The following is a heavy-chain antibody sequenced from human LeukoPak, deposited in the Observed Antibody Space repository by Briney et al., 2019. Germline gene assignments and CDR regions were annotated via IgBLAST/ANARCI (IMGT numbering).Heavy chain of an antibody. J-gene: IGHJ4*02. D-gene: IGHD3-10*01. CDR2: IYYSGSS. Sequence: SETLSLTCTVSGGSISSYYWSWIRQPPGKGLEWIGYIYYSGSSNYNPSLTCRVTISVATSKNRFSLNLSSVTAADTAVYYCAGWGFGSRIFDDWGQGTLVTVSS. V-gene: IGHV4-59*01. CDR1: GGSISSYY. CDR3: AGWGFGSRIFDD.